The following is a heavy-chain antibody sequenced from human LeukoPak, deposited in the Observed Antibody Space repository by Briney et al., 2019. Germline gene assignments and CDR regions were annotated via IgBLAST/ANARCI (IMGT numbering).Heavy chain of an antibody. V-gene: IGHV3-7*01. CDR2: IKQDGSEK. J-gene: IGHJ3*02. CDR3: ARKTWSDAFDM. Sequence: GGSLRLSCAASGFTFSDHYMDWVRQAPGKGLEWLANIKQDGSEKDYVDSVKGRFTISRDNAKNSLYLQMNSLRAEDTAVYYCARKTWSDAFDMWGQGTLVTVSS. D-gene: IGHD3-3*01. CDR1: GFTFSDHY.